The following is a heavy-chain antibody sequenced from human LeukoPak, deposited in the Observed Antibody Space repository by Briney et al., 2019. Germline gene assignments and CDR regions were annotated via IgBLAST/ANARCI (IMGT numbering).Heavy chain of an antibody. Sequence: PSETLSLTCTVSGGSISSYYWSWIRQPPGKGLEWIGYIYYSGSTNYNPPLKSRVTISVDTSKNQFSLKLSSVTAADTAVYYCARGEGWLANDYWGQGTLVTVSS. CDR2: IYYSGST. CDR3: ARGEGWLANDY. J-gene: IGHJ4*02. D-gene: IGHD5-24*01. CDR1: GGSISSYY. V-gene: IGHV4-59*01.